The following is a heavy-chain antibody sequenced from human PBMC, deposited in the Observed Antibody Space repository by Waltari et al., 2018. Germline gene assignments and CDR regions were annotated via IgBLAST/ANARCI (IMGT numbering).Heavy chain of an antibody. CDR1: GFPVSSNS. CDR2: IYSGGST. V-gene: IGHV3-53*01. D-gene: IGHD5-12*01. CDR3: ARGVATMGFDY. Sequence: EVQLVESGGGLIQPGGSLSLSCAASGFPVSSNSLHWVRQAPGKGLGWGSVIYSGGSTYSADSVKGRFTISRDNSKNTLYLQMNSLRAEDTAVYYCARGVATMGFDYWGQGTLVTVSS. J-gene: IGHJ4*02.